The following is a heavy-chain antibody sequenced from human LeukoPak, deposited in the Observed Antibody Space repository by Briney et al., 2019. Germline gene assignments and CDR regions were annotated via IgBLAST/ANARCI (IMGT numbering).Heavy chain of an antibody. J-gene: IGHJ6*03. CDR1: GGSFSGYY. D-gene: IGHD3-9*01. CDR2: INHSGSA. Sequence: PSETLSLTCAVYGGSFSGYYWSWIRQPPGKGLEWIGEINHSGSANYNPSLKSRVTISVDTSKNQFSLKLSSVTAADTAVYYCARSPPSLTFHYYYMDVWGKGTTVTVSS. V-gene: IGHV4-34*01. CDR3: ARSPPSLTFHYYYMDV.